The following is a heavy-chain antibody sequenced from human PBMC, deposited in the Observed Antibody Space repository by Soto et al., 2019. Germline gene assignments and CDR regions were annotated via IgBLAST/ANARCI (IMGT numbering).Heavy chain of an antibody. V-gene: IGHV3-15*01. CDR3: TTGPYGDYALIEY. Sequence: GGSLRLSCAASGFTFSNAGMGGVRQAPGKGLEWVGRIKSKTDGGTTDYAAPVKGRFTISRDDSKNTLYLQMNSLKTEDTAVYYCTTGPYGDYALIEYWGQGTLVTVSS. CDR1: GFTFSNAG. J-gene: IGHJ4*02. D-gene: IGHD4-17*01. CDR2: IKSKTDGGTT.